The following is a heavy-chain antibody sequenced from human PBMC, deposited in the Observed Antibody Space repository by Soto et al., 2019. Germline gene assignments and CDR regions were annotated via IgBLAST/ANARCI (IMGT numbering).Heavy chain of an antibody. CDR3: VRDPTYGDTDYYYYGMDV. CDR2: IIPIFGTA. V-gene: IGHV1-69*13. J-gene: IGHJ6*02. CDR1: GGTFSSYA. Sequence: SVKVSCKASGGTFSSYAISWVRQAPGQGLEWMGGIIPIFGTANYAQKFQGRVTITADESTSTAYMELSSLRSEDTALYYFVRDPTYGDTDYYYYGMDVWGQGTTVTVSS. D-gene: IGHD4-17*01.